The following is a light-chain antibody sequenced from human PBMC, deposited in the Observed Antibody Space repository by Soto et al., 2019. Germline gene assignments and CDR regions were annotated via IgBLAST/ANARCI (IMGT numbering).Light chain of an antibody. V-gene: IGLV2-14*01. CDR3: SSYTSSSTVV. Sequence: QSALTQPASVSGSPGQSITISCTGTSSDVGGYNYVSWYQQHPGKAPKLMIYDVSNRPSELSNRFSGSKSGNTASLTSSGLQAEDSAEYYCSSYTSSSTVVFGGGTKCTVL. J-gene: IGLJ2*01. CDR1: SSDVGGYNY. CDR2: DVS.